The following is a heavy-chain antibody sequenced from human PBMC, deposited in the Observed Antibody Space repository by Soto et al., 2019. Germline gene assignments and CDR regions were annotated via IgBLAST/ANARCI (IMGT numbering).Heavy chain of an antibody. CDR1: GGSISVYY. CDR3: ARGVGSSPPRY. Sequence: QVQLQESGPGHVKPSETLSLTCTISGGSISVYYWSWIRQSPGQALEWIGYIYASGSPYYNPSPRSRVLISADTSKNQVSLELTSATAADTAVYFCARGVGSSPPRYWGRGTLVTVSS. V-gene: IGHV4-59*01. CDR2: IYASGSP. D-gene: IGHD1-26*01. J-gene: IGHJ4*02.